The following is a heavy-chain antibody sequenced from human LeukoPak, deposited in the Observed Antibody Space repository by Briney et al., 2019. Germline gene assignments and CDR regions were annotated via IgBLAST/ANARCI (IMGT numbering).Heavy chain of an antibody. CDR2: INPCGGST. CDR1: GYTFTSYY. D-gene: IGHD3-10*01. V-gene: IGHV1-46*01. Sequence: GASVKVSCKASGYTFTSYYMHWVRQAPGQGPEWMGIINPCGGSTSYAQKFQGRVTMTRDTSTSTVYMELSSLRSEDTAVYYCARAPKGGYSYYYGSGSYYTFDYWGQGTLVTVSS. CDR3: ARAPKGGYSYYYGSGSYYTFDY. J-gene: IGHJ4*02.